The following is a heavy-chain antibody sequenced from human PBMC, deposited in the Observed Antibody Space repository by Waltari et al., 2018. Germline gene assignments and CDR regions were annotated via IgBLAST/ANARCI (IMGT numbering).Heavy chain of an antibody. V-gene: IGHV1-2*04. CDR2: INPNSGGT. CDR1: GYTFTGYY. D-gene: IGHD1-1*01. CDR3: ARDMVGTGYYYYGMDV. J-gene: IGHJ6*02. Sequence: QVQLVQSGAEVKTPGASVKVSCKASGYTFTGYYMHWVRQAPGQGLEWMGWINPNSGGTNYAQKFQGWVTMTRDTSISTAYMELSRLRSDDTAVYYCARDMVGTGYYYYGMDVWGQGTTVTVSS.